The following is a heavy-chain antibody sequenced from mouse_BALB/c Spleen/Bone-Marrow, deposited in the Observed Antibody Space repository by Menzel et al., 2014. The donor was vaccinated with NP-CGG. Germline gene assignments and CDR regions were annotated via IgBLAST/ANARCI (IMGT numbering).Heavy chain of an antibody. D-gene: IGHD1-1*01. J-gene: IGHJ4*01. CDR2: IYPGNGDT. CDR3: ASRGDYSYAMDY. V-gene: IGHV1-80*01. Sequence: QVQLQQSGAELVRPGSSVKFSCKASGYKFSNYWMDWMKQRPGQGLEWIGQIYPGNGDTNYIAKFPGKATLTADKSSSTAYLQHSSLLSDDSAVDFCASRGDYSYAMDYWGQGTSVTVSS. CDR1: GYKFSNYW.